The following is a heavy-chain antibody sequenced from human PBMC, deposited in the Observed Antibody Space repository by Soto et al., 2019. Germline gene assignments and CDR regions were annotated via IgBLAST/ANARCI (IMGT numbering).Heavy chain of an antibody. V-gene: IGHV4-59*01. J-gene: IGHJ4*02. D-gene: IGHD5-12*01. CDR1: GGSISSYY. CDR3: ARVVMGGYYSLGFDY. Sequence: PSETLSLTCTVSGGSISSYYWSWIRQPPGKGLEWIGYIYYSGSTNYNPSLKSRVTMSVDTSKNQFSLKLSSVTAADTAVYYCARVVMGGYYSLGFDYCGQGTVVTVSS. CDR2: IYYSGST.